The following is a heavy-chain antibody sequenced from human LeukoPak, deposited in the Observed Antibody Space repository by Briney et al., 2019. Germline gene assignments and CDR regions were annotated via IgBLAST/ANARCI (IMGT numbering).Heavy chain of an antibody. J-gene: IGHJ6*03. CDR2: ISAYNGNT. CDR1: GYTFTSYG. CDR3: AREALGYCSGGSCHSDYYYYYMDV. V-gene: IGHV1-18*01. D-gene: IGHD2-15*01. Sequence: ASVKVSCKASGYTFTSYGISWVRQAPGQGLEWMGWISAYNGNTNYAQKLQGRVTMTTDTSTSTAYMELRSLRSDDTAVYYCAREALGYCSGGSCHSDYYYYYMDVWGKGTTVTVSS.